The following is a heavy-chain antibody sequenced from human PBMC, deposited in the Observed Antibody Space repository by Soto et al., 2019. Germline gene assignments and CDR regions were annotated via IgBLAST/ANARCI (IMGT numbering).Heavy chain of an antibody. D-gene: IGHD1-1*01. V-gene: IGHV3-23*01. CDR2: ISGSGGST. J-gene: IGHJ6*03. CDR3: AKGGTAXXXXXXXXYXYYYYYYYMDV. Sequence: GGSLRLSCAASGFTFSSYAMSWVRQAPGKGLEWVSAISGSGGSTYYADSVKGRFTISRDNSKNTLYLQMNSLRAEDTAVYYCAKGGTAXXXXXXXXYXYYYYYYYMDVWGKGTTVTVSS. CDR1: GFTFSSYA.